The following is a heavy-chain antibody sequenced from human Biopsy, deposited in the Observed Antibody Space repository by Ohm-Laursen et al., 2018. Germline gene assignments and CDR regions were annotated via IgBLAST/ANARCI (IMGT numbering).Heavy chain of an antibody. Sequence: SLRLSCTASGFTFSDYGMNWVRQAPGKGLEWVAVIWYDGTQKYYVDSVKGRFTISRDNSKNTMYLQMDSLRVEDTAVYYCARVYEKNSCDLWGQGTLVTVSS. CDR1: GFTFSDYG. CDR2: IWYDGTQK. J-gene: IGHJ4*02. CDR3: ARVYEKNSCDL. V-gene: IGHV3-33*01. D-gene: IGHD2/OR15-2a*01.